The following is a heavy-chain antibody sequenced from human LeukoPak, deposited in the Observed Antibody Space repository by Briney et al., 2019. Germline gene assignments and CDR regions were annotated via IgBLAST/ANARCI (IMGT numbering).Heavy chain of an antibody. CDR2: ISGSGGST. J-gene: IGHJ4*02. CDR3: AKVRAYSGYDSHFDY. D-gene: IGHD5-12*01. V-gene: IGHV3-23*01. Sequence: LTGGSLRLSCEVSAFSINNNATTWGRQAPGKGLEWVSAISGSGGSTYYADSVKGRFTISRDNSKNTLYLQMNSLRAEDTAVYYCAKVRAYSGYDSHFDYWGQGTLVTVSS. CDR1: AFSINNNA.